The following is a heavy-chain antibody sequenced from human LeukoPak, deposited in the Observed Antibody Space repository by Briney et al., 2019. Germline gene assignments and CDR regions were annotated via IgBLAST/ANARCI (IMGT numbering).Heavy chain of an antibody. CDR1: GFTFSDYG. CDR3: ALPLRDGDFYFDY. Sequence: QSGGSLRLSCAASGFTFSDYGMTWVRQAPGKGLVWVSRINRDGRSTNYADSVKGRFTISRDNAKNTVFLQMNSLRAEDTAVYYCALPLRDGDFYFDYWGQGALVTVSS. J-gene: IGHJ4*02. CDR2: INRDGRST. V-gene: IGHV3-74*01. D-gene: IGHD4-17*01.